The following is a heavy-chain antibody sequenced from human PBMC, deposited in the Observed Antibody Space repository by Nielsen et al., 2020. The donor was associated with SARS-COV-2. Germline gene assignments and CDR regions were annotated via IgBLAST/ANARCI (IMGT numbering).Heavy chain of an antibody. J-gene: IGHJ4*02. CDR2: INPSGGST. CDR3: ARGEITFGGVIVNRY. V-gene: IGHV1-46*01. Sequence: WVRQAPGQGLEWMGIINPSGGSTSYAQKFQGRVTMTRDTSTSTVYMELSSLRSEDTAVYYCARGEITFGGVIVNRYWGQGTLVTVSS. D-gene: IGHD3-16*02.